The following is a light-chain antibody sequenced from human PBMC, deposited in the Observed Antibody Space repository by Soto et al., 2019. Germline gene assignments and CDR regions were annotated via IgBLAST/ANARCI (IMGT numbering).Light chain of an antibody. V-gene: IGKV3D-20*02. Sequence: EIVLTQSPGTLSLSPGEGATLSCRASQSVSTSYLAWYQQRPGRAPRLLIYGASNRATGVPDRFSGSGSGTDFTLTISSLEPEDFAVYYCQQRNIWPPVTFGQGTRLEIK. CDR3: QQRNIWPPVT. CDR1: QSVSTSY. CDR2: GAS. J-gene: IGKJ5*01.